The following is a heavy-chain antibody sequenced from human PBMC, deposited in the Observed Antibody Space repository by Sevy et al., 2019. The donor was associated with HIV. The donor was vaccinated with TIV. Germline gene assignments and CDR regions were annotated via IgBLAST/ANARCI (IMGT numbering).Heavy chain of an antibody. CDR3: VRGVGTGIAVAFDY. Sequence: QSQTLSLTCAISGDSVSSNSAAWNWIRQSPSRGLEWLGRTYYRSKWYNDYAVSVKSRITINPDTSKNQFSLQLNSVTPEDTAVYYCVRGVGTGIAVAFDYWGQGTLVTVSS. V-gene: IGHV6-1*01. CDR2: TYYRSKWYN. CDR1: GDSVSSNSAA. D-gene: IGHD6-19*01. J-gene: IGHJ4*02.